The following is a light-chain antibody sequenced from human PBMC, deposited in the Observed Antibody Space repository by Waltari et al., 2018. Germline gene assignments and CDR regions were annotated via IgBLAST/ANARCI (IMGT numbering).Light chain of an antibody. V-gene: IGKV4-1*01. CDR3: QQYYSTPWT. Sequence: DIVMTQSPDSLAVSLGARATFNCKSSQTVLYSSNNKNYLSWYQQKPGQPPKLLIYWASSRQSGVPDRFSGSGSRKDFTLTISSLQTEDVAVYYCQQYYSTPWTVGQGTKVEIK. CDR2: WAS. CDR1: QTVLYSSNNKNY. J-gene: IGKJ1*01.